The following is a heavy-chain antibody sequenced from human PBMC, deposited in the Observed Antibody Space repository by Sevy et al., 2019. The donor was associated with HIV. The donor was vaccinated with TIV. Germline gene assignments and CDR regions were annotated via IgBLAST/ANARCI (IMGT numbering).Heavy chain of an antibody. CDR3: TRDSGLYYYDSSGYYDF. J-gene: IGHJ4*02. CDR1: GFTFGDYA. V-gene: IGHV3-49*03. Sequence: GGSLRLSCTASGFTFGDYAMSWFRQAPGKGLEWVGFIRSKAYGGTTEYAASAKGRFTISRDDSKSIAYLQMNSLKTEDTAVYYCTRDSGLYYYDSSGYYDFWGQRTLVTVSS. CDR2: IRSKAYGGTT. D-gene: IGHD3-22*01.